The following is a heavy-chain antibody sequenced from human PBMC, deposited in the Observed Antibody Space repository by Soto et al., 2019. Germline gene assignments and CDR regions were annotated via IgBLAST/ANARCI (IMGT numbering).Heavy chain of an antibody. Sequence: GGSLRLSCAASGFTFSSYSMNWVRQAPGKGLEWVSSISSSSSYIYYADSVKGRFTISRDNAKNSLYLQMNSLRAEDTAVYYCARDGGPAVLRYFDYLPAPFDYWGQGTLVTVSS. V-gene: IGHV3-21*01. CDR2: ISSSSSYI. D-gene: IGHD3-9*01. CDR1: GFTFSSYS. CDR3: ARDGGPAVLRYFDYLPAPFDY. J-gene: IGHJ4*02.